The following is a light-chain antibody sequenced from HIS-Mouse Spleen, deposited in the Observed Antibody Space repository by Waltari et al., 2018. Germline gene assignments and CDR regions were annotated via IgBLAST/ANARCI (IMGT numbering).Light chain of an antibody. V-gene: IGLV3-10*01. CDR3: YSTDSSGNHRV. CDR2: EDS. J-gene: IGLJ2*01. Sequence: SYELTQPPSVSVSPGQTARITCSGDALPKKYAYWYQQKSGQAPVLVIYEDSQRPSGIPERFSGRSSGTMATLTISGAQVEDEADYYCYSTDSSGNHRVFGGGTKLTVL. CDR1: ALPKKY.